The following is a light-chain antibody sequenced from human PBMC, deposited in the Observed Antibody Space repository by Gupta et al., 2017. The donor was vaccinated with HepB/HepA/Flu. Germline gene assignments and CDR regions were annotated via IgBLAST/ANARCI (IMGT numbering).Light chain of an antibody. CDR3: HQAYGSAST. J-gene: IGKJ4*01. V-gene: IGKV4-1*01. CDR1: QNILFDSDNKNY. CDR2: WAS. Sequence: DIVMTQSPASLAVSLGERATITCKSSQNILFDSDNKNYLAWYQQKPGQSPKLLIYWASIRESGVPDRFSGSGSATDFTLTITSLLAADVAVYYCHQAYGSASTFGGGTKVEI.